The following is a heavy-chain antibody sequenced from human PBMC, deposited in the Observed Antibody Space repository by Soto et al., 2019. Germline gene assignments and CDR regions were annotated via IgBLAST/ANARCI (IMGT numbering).Heavy chain of an antibody. J-gene: IGHJ4*02. CDR3: ATHARFSELSLRGSFDY. V-gene: IGHV1-24*01. Sequence: ASVKVSCKVSGYTLTELSMHWVRQAPGKGFEWMGGFDPEDGETIYAQKFQGRVTMTEDTSTDTAYMELSSLRSEDTAVYYCATHARFSELSLRGSFDYWGQGTLVTVSS. CDR1: GYTLTELS. D-gene: IGHD3-16*02. CDR2: FDPEDGET.